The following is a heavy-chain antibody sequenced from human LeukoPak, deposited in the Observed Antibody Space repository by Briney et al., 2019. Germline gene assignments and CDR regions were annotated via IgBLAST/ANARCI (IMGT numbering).Heavy chain of an antibody. CDR2: INQDGSGE. D-gene: IGHD6-6*01. CDR3: SNGIYSSSY. Sequence: GGSLRLSCAASGITFTRYWMAWVRQAPGKELEWISNINQDGSGEYYVDSVRGRFTASRDNAKNSLYLQMNYLRADDTAAYYCSNGIYSSSYWGQGTLVTVSS. V-gene: IGHV3-7*01. CDR1: GITFTRYW. J-gene: IGHJ4*02.